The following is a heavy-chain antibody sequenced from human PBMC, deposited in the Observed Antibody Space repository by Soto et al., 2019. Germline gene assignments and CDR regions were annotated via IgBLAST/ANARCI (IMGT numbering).Heavy chain of an antibody. Sequence: EVQLVESGGGLVQPGGSLRLSCAASGVTVSYNYMSWVRQAPGKGLEWVSVIYRGGDTFYADSVKGRFTISRDNSKNTLNLQMNSLRAEDTAVYYCAKEVGGCSSSNCNLYDHDYLDVWGKGTTDTVSS. D-gene: IGHD2-2*01. CDR3: AKEVGGCSSSNCNLYDHDYLDV. CDR1: GVTVSYNY. V-gene: IGHV3-66*01. CDR2: IYRGGDT. J-gene: IGHJ6*03.